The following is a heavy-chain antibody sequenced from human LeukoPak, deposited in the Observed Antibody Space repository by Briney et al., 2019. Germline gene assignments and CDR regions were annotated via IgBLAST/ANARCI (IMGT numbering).Heavy chain of an antibody. CDR1: GLKLNIYS. CDR2: MTSDTVTI. J-gene: IGHJ4*02. Sequence: PGGSLRLSCAASGLKLNIYSITSVRQARGKGLGWDSYMTSDTVTIYYADSVKGRFTISRDNAKNSLYLHMNSLRAEDTAVYYCARDVIVGAPGADHWGQGTLVTVSS. D-gene: IGHD1-26*01. CDR3: ARDVIVGAPGADH. V-gene: IGHV3-48*04.